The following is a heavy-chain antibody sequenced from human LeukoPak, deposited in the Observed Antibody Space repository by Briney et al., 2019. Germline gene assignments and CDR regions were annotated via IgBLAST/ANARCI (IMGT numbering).Heavy chain of an antibody. V-gene: IGHV1-24*01. CDR3: ATVIHFDWLRRNWFDP. CDR2: FDPEDGET. CDR1: GYTLTELS. D-gene: IGHD3-9*01. J-gene: IGHJ5*02. Sequence: ASVKVSCKVSGYTLTELSMHWVRQAPGKGLEWMGGFDPEDGETIYAQKFQGRVTMTEDTSIDTAYMELSSLRSEDTAVYYCATVIHFDWLRRNWFDPWGQGTLVTVSS.